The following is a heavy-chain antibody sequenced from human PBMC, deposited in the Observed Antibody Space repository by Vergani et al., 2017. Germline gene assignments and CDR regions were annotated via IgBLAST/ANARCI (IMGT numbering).Heavy chain of an antibody. D-gene: IGHD3-22*01. J-gene: IGHJ4*02. CDR3: ARLPATTDSSGYGY. Sequence: QEQLQESGPGLVKPSETLSLTCTVSGGSVSSGSYYWSWIRQPAGKGLEWIGYIYYSGSTNHNPSLKSRVTISVDTSKNQFSLKLGSVTAADTAVYYCARLPATTDSSGYGYWGQGTLVTVSS. CDR1: GGSVSSGSYY. V-gene: IGHV4-61*10. CDR2: IYYSGST.